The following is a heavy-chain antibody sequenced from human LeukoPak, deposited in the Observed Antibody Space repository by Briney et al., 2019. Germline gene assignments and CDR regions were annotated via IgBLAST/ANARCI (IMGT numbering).Heavy chain of an antibody. CDR1: GGTFSSYA. CDR3: ASSGIVGATMYYYYYGMDV. CDR2: IIPIFGTA. J-gene: IGHJ6*02. Sequence: SVKVSCKASGGTFSSYAISWVRQAPGQGLEWMGGIIPIFGTANYAQKFQGRVTITADESTSTAYMELSSLRSEDTAVYYCASSGIVGATMYYYYYGMDVWGQGTTVTVSS. D-gene: IGHD1-26*01. V-gene: IGHV1-69*13.